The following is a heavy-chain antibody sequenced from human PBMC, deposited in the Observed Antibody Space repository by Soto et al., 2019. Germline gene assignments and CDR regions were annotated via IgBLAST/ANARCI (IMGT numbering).Heavy chain of an antibody. CDR2: IYSGETT. J-gene: IGHJ4*02. D-gene: IGHD2-21*02. CDR3: TRDGRGLGRLSLFEY. V-gene: IGHV3-53*01. Sequence: EVQLVESGGGLIHPGGSLRLSCAASGFNVNSDYMNWVRQTPGKGLEWVASIYSGETTYYADSVRGRFTISSDKSKNTLYVQLSSLRIEDAAVYYCTRDGRGLGRLSLFEYWGQGGLVTVSS. CDR1: GFNVNSDY.